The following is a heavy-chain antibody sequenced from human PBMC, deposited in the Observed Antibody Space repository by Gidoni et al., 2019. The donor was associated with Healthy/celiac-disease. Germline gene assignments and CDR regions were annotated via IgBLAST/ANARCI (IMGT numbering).Heavy chain of an antibody. J-gene: IGHJ4*02. Sequence: QVQLQESGPGLAKPSETLSLPCTVSGGSISSYYWSWIRQPPGKGLEWIGYIYYSGSTNYNPSLKSRVTISVDTSKNQFSLKLSSVTAADTAVYYCARVRWLQGDFDYWGQGTLVTVSS. CDR2: IYYSGST. D-gene: IGHD5-12*01. CDR1: GGSISSYY. V-gene: IGHV4-59*08. CDR3: ARVRWLQGDFDY.